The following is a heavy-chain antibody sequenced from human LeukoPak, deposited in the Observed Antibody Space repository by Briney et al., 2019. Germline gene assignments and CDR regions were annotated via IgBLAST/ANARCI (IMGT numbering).Heavy chain of an antibody. CDR1: GYTFTGYY. CDR3: ARAITVNYGMDV. D-gene: IGHD1-20*01. V-gene: IGHV1-69*04. CDR2: IIPILGIA. J-gene: IGHJ6*02. Sequence: SVKVSCKASGYTFTGYYIHWVRQAPGQGLEWMGRIIPILGIANYAQKFQGRVTITADKSTSTAYMELSSLRSEDTAVYYCARAITVNYGMDVWGQGTTVTVSS.